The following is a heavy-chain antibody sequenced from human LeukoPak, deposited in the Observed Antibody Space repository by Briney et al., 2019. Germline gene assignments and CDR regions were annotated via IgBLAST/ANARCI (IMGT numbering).Heavy chain of an antibody. CDR1: GFTFSSYA. J-gene: IGHJ4*02. CDR2: ISYDGSNK. CDR3: ARAYRGSYFDY. D-gene: IGHD1-26*01. V-gene: IGHV3-30*04. Sequence: PGGSLRLSCAASGFTFSSYAMHWVRQAPGKGLEWVAVISYDGSNKYYADSVKGRFTISRDNSKNTLYLQMNSLRAEDTAVYYCARAYRGSYFDYWGQGTLVTVSS.